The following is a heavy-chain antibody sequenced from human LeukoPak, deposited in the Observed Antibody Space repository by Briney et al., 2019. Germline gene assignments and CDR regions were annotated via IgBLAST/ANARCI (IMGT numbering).Heavy chain of an antibody. J-gene: IGHJ3*02. CDR2: ISYDGSNK. V-gene: IGHV3-30-3*01. CDR1: GFTFSSYA. D-gene: IGHD4-17*01. Sequence: GGSLRLSCAASGFTFSSYAMHWVRQAPGKGLEWVAVISYDGSNKYYADSVKGRFTISRDNSKNTLYLQMNSLRAEDTAVYYCAKDGENGDYVTQADDAFDIWGQGTMVTVSS. CDR3: AKDGENGDYVTQADDAFDI.